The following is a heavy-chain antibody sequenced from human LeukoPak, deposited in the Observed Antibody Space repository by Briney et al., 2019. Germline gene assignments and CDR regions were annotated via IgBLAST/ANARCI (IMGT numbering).Heavy chain of an antibody. CDR3: ARVLKTYYYYYMDV. CDR2: MNPNSGNT. Sequence: GASVKVSCKAPGYTFTSYDINWVRQATGQGLEWMGWMNPNSGNTGYAQKFQGRVTMTRNTSTTTAYMELTSLRSEDTAVYYCARVLKTYYYYYMDVWGKGTTVTVSS. J-gene: IGHJ6*03. D-gene: IGHD3-9*01. V-gene: IGHV1-8*01. CDR1: GYTFTSYD.